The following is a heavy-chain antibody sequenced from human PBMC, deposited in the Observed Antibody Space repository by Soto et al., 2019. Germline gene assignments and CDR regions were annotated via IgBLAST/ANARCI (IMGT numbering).Heavy chain of an antibody. CDR3: VLYYYDSQGYIDP. CDR2: MHHSGST. J-gene: IGHJ5*02. CDR1: GVSITSHY. Sequence: PSETLSLTCTVSGVSITSHYWSWIRQSPGKGLEWIAYMHHSGSTNYNPSLKSRVTVSIDTSKSQVSLRLSSVTAADTAVYYCVLYYYDSQGYIDPWGQGTLVTVSS. D-gene: IGHD3-22*01. V-gene: IGHV4-59*08.